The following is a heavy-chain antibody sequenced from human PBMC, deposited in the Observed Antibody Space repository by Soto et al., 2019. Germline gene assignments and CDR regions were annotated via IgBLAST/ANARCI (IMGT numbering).Heavy chain of an antibody. CDR2: INHSGST. Sequence: GPGPRRPSETLSLTCAVYGGSFSGYYWSWIRQPPGKGLEWIGEINHSGSTNYNPSLKSRVTISVGTSKNQFSLKLGSVSAADTAVYYCARGRPRGSSSFDYWGQGTLVTGFS. CDR1: GGSFSGYY. V-gene: IGHV4-34*01. D-gene: IGHD6-6*01. CDR3: ARGRPRGSSSFDY. J-gene: IGHJ4*02.